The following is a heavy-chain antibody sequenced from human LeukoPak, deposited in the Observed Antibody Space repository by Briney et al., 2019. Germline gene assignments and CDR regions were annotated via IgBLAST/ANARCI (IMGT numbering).Heavy chain of an antibody. V-gene: IGHV3-21*01. D-gene: IGHD4-23*01. J-gene: IGHJ6*02. CDR3: ARDQATVAYYYYYYGMDV. Sequence: GGSLRLSCAASGFTFSSYSMNWIRQAPGKGLEWVSSISSSSSYIYYADSVKGRFTISRDNAKNSLYLQMNSLRAEDTAVYYCARDQATVAYYYYYYGMDVWGQGTTVTVSS. CDR1: GFTFSSYS. CDR2: ISSSSSYI.